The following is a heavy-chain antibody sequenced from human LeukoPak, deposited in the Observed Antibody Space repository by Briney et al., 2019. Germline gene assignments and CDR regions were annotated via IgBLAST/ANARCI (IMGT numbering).Heavy chain of an antibody. CDR2: IYSGGST. CDR3: ARLGDYDTRPYYFDY. D-gene: IGHD3-22*01. V-gene: IGHV3-53*04. Sequence: GGSLRLSCAASGFTVSSNYMSWVRQAPGKGLEWVSVIYSGGSTYYADSVKGRFTISRHNSKNTLYLQMNSLRAEDTAVYYCARLGDYDTRPYYFDYWGQGTLVTVSS. CDR1: GFTVSSNY. J-gene: IGHJ4*02.